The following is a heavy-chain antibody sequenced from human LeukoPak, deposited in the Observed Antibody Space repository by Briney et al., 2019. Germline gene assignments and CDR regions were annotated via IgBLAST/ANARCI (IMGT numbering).Heavy chain of an antibody. CDR2: ISSTTSTI. CDR3: ALLPLRIFPDVFDL. CDR1: GFTVSGYS. V-gene: IGHV3-48*02. Sequence: PGGSLRLSCAASGFTVSGYSMNWVRQAPGKGLEWISYISSTTSTIYCADSVKGRFTISRDNAKNSLYLQMNSLRDEDTAVYYCALLPLRIFPDVFDLWGQGTMVTVSS. J-gene: IGHJ3*01. D-gene: IGHD3-3*01.